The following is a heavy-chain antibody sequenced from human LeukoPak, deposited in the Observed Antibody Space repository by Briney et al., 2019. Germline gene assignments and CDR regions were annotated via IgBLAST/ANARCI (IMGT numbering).Heavy chain of an antibody. Sequence: GGSLRLSCAASGFTVSSYAMTWVRQAPGKGLEWVSAIGYSAGDTYYADSVKGRFTISRHNSKNTLYLQMNSLRAEDSAVYYCARGVTGTTGVSNYGMDVWGQGTTVTVSS. J-gene: IGHJ6*02. CDR1: GFTVSSYA. D-gene: IGHD1-20*01. V-gene: IGHV3-23*01. CDR2: IGYSAGDT. CDR3: ARGVTGTTGVSNYGMDV.